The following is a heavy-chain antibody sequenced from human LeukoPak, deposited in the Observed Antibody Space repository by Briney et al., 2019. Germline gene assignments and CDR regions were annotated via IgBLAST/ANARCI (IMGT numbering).Heavy chain of an antibody. CDR2: ISGSGGST. Sequence: GGSLRLSCAASGFTFSSFGMSWVRKAPGKGLEWVSAISGSGGSTYYADFVKGRFTISRDNSKNTLYLQMNSLKTEDTAVYYCTTRGRVGTTLGDYWGQGTLVTVSS. V-gene: IGHV3-23*01. J-gene: IGHJ4*02. D-gene: IGHD1-26*01. CDR3: TTRGRVGTTLGDY. CDR1: GFTFSSFG.